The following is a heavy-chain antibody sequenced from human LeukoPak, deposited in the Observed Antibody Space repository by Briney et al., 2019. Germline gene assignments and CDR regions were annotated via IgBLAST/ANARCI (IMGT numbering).Heavy chain of an antibody. V-gene: IGHV1-46*01. CDR2: INPSGGST. Sequence: ASVKVSCKASGYTFTGYYMHWVRQAPGQGLEWMGIINPSGGSTSYAQKFQGRVTMTRDTSTSTVYMELSSLRSEDTAVYYCARNYDSSEPRPNWFDPWGQGTLVTVSS. J-gene: IGHJ5*02. D-gene: IGHD3-22*01. CDR1: GYTFTGYY. CDR3: ARNYDSSEPRPNWFDP.